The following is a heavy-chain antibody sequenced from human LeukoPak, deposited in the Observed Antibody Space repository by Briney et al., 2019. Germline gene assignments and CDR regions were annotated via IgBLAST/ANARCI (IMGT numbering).Heavy chain of an antibody. V-gene: IGHV3-21*01. J-gene: IGHJ4*02. CDR1: GFTFSSYS. D-gene: IGHD6-13*01. Sequence: GGSLRLSCAASGFTFSSYSMNWVRQAPGKGLEWVSSISSSSSYIYYADSVKGRFTISRDNAKNSLYLQTNSLRAEDTAVYYCARSGYSSSWYPDYFDYWGQGTLVTVSS. CDR3: ARSGYSSSWYPDYFDY. CDR2: ISSSSSYI.